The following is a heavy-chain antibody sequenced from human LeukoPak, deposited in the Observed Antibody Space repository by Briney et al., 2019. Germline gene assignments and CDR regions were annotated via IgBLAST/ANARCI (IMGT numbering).Heavy chain of an antibody. CDR1: GGTFSSYA. V-gene: IGHV1-69*13. CDR2: IIPIFGTA. J-gene: IGHJ5*02. CDR3: ARDHTYYGSGSSNWFDP. Sequence: ASVKVSCKASGGTFSSYAISWVRQAPGQGLEWMGGIIPIFGTANYAQKFQGRVTITADESTSTAYMELSSPRSEDTAVYYCARDHTYYGSGSSNWFDPWGQGTLVTVSS. D-gene: IGHD3-10*01.